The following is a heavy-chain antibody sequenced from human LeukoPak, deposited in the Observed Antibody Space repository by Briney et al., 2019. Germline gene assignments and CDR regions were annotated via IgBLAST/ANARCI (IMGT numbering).Heavy chain of an antibody. CDR2: ISGSGGST. J-gene: IGHJ4*02. CDR1: GFTFSSYA. D-gene: IGHD6-19*01. V-gene: IGHV3-23*01. CDR3: AKNIAVAGTNYFDY. Sequence: TGGSLRLSCAASGFTFSSYAMSWVRQAPGKGLEWVSAISGSGGSTYYADSVKGRFTISRDNSKNTLYLQMNSLRAEDTAVYYCAKNIAVAGTNYFDYWGQGTLVTVSS.